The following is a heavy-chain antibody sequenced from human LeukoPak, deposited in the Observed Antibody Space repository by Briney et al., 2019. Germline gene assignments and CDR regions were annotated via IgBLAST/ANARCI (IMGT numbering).Heavy chain of an antibody. CDR2: ISSNGGST. D-gene: IGHD3-22*01. CDR1: GFTFSSYA. J-gene: IGHJ4*02. CDR3: ARGPSESITMIVVDAHFDY. V-gene: IGHV3-64*01. Sequence: GGSLRLSCAASGFTFSSYAMHWVRQAPGKGLEYVSAISSNGGSTYYANSVKGRFTISRDNSKNTLYLQMGSLRAEDMAVYYCARGPSESITMIVVDAHFDYWGQGTLVTVSS.